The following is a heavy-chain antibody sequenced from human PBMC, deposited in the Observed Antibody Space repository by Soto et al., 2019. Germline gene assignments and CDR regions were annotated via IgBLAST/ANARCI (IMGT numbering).Heavy chain of an antibody. Sequence: GGSLRLSCAASGFTFSSYAMTWVRRTPGKGLEWVSAISGSGVTTYYADSVKGRFTISKDTSKNTLYLEMINLRAEDTALYYCAKVGYCSGASCYTGFDFWGQGALVTVSS. CDR3: AKVGYCSGASCYTGFDF. CDR1: GFTFSSYA. D-gene: IGHD2-15*01. CDR2: ISGSGVTT. V-gene: IGHV3-23*01. J-gene: IGHJ4*02.